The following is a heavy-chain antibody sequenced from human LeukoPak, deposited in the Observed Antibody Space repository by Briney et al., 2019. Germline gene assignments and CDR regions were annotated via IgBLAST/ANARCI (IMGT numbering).Heavy chain of an antibody. V-gene: IGHV4-39*01. D-gene: IGHD6-6*01. CDR1: GGSISSSSYY. CDR3: ARRGSKAARPGWDNWFDR. Sequence: PSETLSLTCTVSGGSISSSSYYWGWIRQPPGKGLEWIGSIYYSGSTYYNPSLKSRVTISVDTSKNRFSLKLSSVTAADTAVYYFARRGSKAARPGWDNWFDRGGQGTPVTVSA. J-gene: IGHJ5*02. CDR2: IYYSGST.